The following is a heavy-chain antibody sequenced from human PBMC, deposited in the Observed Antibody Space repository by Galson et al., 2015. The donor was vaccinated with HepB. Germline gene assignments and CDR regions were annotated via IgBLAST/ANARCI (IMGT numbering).Heavy chain of an antibody. V-gene: IGHV3-23*01. J-gene: IGHJ1*01. CDR1: GFTFSSYA. CDR3: ATRSGASGWYSYFQH. CDR2: MSDNGDNT. Sequence: SLRLSCAASGFTFSSYAIMWVRRAPGKGLEWVSGMSDNGDNTFYADSVKGRFTISRDISKNTVYLQMNGLRVEGTAVYYCATRSGASGWYSYFQHWGQGTLVTVSS. D-gene: IGHD6-19*01.